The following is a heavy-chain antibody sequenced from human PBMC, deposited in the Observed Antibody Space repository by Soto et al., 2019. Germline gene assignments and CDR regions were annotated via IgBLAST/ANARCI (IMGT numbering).Heavy chain of an antibody. CDR2: IKQDGSEK. Sequence: GGSLRLSCAASGFSFSSYGMHWVRQAPGKGLEWVANIKQDGSEKYYVDSVKGRFTISRDNAKNSLYLQMNSLRAEDTAVYYCARGTLAARPGVPWGQGTLVTVSS. J-gene: IGHJ5*02. V-gene: IGHV3-7*01. CDR1: GFSFSSYG. D-gene: IGHD6-6*01. CDR3: ARGTLAARPGVP.